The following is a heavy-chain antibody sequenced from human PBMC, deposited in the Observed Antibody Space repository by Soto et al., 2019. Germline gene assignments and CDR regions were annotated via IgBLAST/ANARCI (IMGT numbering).Heavy chain of an antibody. J-gene: IGHJ4*02. CDR3: ATDSNNYSSWLRGRYFDS. D-gene: IGHD4-4*01. V-gene: IGHV3-23*01. CDR1: GFPFSSYV. CDR2: ISDGGSNT. Sequence: GGSLRLSCAPSGFPFSSYVMSSPRQAPGKGLEWISGISDGGSNTFYAAHVKGRSTIPRDNSNNSLLLQMYSPGAEDTAVYYCATDSNNYSSWLRGRYFDSWGQGIGVTVSS.